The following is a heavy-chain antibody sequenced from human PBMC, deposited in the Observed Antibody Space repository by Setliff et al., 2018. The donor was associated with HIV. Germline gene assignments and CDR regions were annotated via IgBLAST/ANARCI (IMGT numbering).Heavy chain of an antibody. CDR2: IDYNGRT. CDR1: VGSFSGYY. J-gene: IGHJ4*02. Sequence: SETLSLTCAVYVGSFSGYYWSWIRQPPGKGLEWIGEIDYNGRTNYNPSLKSRVIMSIDTSKYQFSLRLSSVTAADTAVYYCARGRRGTWLQFWDYWGQGTPVTVSS. V-gene: IGHV4-34*01. CDR3: ARGRRGTWLQFWDY. D-gene: IGHD5-12*01.